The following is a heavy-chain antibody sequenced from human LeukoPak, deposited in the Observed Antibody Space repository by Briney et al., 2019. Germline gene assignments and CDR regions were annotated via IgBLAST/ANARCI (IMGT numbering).Heavy chain of an antibody. CDR1: GFTFNSYE. D-gene: IGHD1-26*01. V-gene: IGHV3-48*03. CDR3: ARGGSYVHY. Sequence: PGGSLRLSCAASGFTFNSYEMNWVRQAPGKGVEWVSYINSGGSAVYYADSVKGRFTISRDNAKNSLYLQMNSLRADDTAVYYCARGGSYVHYWGQGTLVTVSS. CDR2: INSGGSAV. J-gene: IGHJ4*02.